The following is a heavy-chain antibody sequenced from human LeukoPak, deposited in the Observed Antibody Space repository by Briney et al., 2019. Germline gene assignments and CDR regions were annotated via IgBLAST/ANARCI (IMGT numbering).Heavy chain of an antibody. CDR1: GGTFSSYA. D-gene: IGHD6-19*01. V-gene: IGHV1-69*05. CDR2: IIPIFGTA. CDR3: ARAARAVAGTLDY. Sequence: SVKVSCKASGGTFSSYAISWVRQAPGQGLEWMGRIIPIFGTANYAQKFQGRVTITTDESTSTAYMELSSLRSEDTAVYYCARAARAVAGTLDYWGQGTRSPSPQ. J-gene: IGHJ4*02.